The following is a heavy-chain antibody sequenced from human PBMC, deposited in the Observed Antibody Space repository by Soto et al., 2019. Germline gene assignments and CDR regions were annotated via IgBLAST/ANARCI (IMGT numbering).Heavy chain of an antibody. CDR3: ENSHSIAAPSTV. D-gene: IGHD6-6*01. J-gene: IGHJ3*01. Sequence: SGPTLVNPTQTLTLTCTFSGFSLSTSGVGVGWIRQPPGKALEWLALIYWDDDKRYSPSLKSRLTITKDTSKNQVVLTMTNMDNVDTAKYYFENSHSIAAPSTVWGQETMVTVSS. V-gene: IGHV2-5*02. CDR2: IYWDDDK. CDR1: GFSLSTSGVG.